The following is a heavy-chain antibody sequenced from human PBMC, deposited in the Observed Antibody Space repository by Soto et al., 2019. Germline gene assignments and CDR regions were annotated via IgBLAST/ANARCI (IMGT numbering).Heavy chain of an antibody. CDR1: GYIFVNYG. J-gene: IGHJ6*02. D-gene: IGHD3-16*01. V-gene: IGHV1-18*01. CDR2: ISPYTGNT. CDR3: VMVDNYVTPTPQDV. Sequence: QVQLVQSGDEVKKPGASVKVSCKASGYIFVNYGIASVRQAPGQGLEWMGWISPYTGNTHSASKVQGRLTMTTETSTSTAYMELGRLTSDDTAVYYCVMVDNYVTPTPQDVWGQGTTVTVSS.